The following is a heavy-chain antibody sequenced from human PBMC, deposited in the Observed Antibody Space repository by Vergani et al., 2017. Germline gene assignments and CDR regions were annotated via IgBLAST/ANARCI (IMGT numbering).Heavy chain of an antibody. J-gene: IGHJ5*02. Sequence: QVQLQQWGAGLLKPSETLSLTCAVYGGSFSGYYWSWIRQPPGKGLEWIGEINHSGSTNYNPSLKSRVTISVDTSKNQFSLKLSSVTAADMAVYYCARRQLVVVISNWFDPWGQGTLVTVSS. CDR2: INHSGST. CDR3: ARRQLVVVISNWFDP. CDR1: GGSFSGYY. V-gene: IGHV4-34*01. D-gene: IGHD3-22*01.